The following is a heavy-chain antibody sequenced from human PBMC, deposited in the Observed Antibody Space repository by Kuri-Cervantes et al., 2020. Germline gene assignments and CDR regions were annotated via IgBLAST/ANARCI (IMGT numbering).Heavy chain of an antibody. CDR2: IYYSGST. Sequence: SETLSLTCTVSGYSISSDYYWSWIRQPPGKGLEWIGYIYYSGSTYYNPSLKSRVTISVDTSKNQFSLKLSSVTAADTAVYYCARQTLSHAFDIWGQGTMVTVSS. V-gene: IGHV4-30-4*01. CDR1: GYSISSDYY. J-gene: IGHJ3*02. D-gene: IGHD2-8*01. CDR3: ARQTLSHAFDI.